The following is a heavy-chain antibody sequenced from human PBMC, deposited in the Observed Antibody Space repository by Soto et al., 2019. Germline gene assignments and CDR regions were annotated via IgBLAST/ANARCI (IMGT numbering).Heavy chain of an antibody. CDR2: IWHDGMNK. Sequence: QVQLVESGGGVVQPERSLTLSCAASGFTFISYGMHWVRQAPGKRLEWVAVIWHDGMNKYYADSVRGRFTIPRENSKIILYLQMNRLRAEDTAVYYCASDRGSEDPIDSWGQGTLVTVSS. V-gene: IGHV3-33*01. J-gene: IGHJ4*02. D-gene: IGHD3-10*01. CDR3: ASDRGSEDPIDS. CDR1: GFTFISYG.